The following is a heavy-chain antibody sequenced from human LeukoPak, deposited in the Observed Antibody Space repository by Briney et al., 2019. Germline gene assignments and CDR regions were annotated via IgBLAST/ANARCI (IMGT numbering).Heavy chain of an antibody. J-gene: IGHJ6*02. Sequence: PGASVKVSCKASGYTFTSHALHWVRQAPGEGLEWMAWINGATGNTEYSQKFQARVTITRDTSASTAYMELSSLRSEDTAVYYCARSIIIVPNTSYYYYYMDVWGQGTTVTVSS. CDR2: INGATGNT. CDR3: ARSIIIVPNTSYYYYYMDV. V-gene: IGHV1-3*01. D-gene: IGHD2/OR15-2a*01. CDR1: GYTFTSHA.